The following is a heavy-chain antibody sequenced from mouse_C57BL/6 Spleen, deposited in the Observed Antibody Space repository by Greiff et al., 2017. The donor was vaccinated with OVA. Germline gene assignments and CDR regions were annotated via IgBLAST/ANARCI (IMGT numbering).Heavy chain of an antibody. CDR2: IDPSGSYT. CDR3: ARGGTTVVAPSHYYAMDY. Sequence: QVQLQQPGAELVKPGASVKLSCKASGYTFTSYWMQWVKQRPGQGLEWIGEIDPSGSYTNYNQKFKGKATLTVDTSSSPAYRQLSSLTSEDSAVYYCARGGTTVVAPSHYYAMDYWGQGTSVTVSS. D-gene: IGHD1-1*01. V-gene: IGHV1-50*01. CDR1: GYTFTSYW. J-gene: IGHJ4*01.